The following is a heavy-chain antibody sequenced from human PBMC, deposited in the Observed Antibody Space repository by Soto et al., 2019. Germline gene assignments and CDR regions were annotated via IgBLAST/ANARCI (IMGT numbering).Heavy chain of an antibody. CDR2: IYYSGST. D-gene: IGHD6-13*01. CDR3: ARRYSSAFDI. V-gene: IGHV4-59*08. CDR1: GDSISSYY. J-gene: IGHJ3*02. Sequence: QVQLQESGPGLVKPSETLSLTCTVSGDSISSYYWSWIRKPPGKGLEWIGYIYYSGSTNYNPSLKSRVTISVDTSKNQFSLKLSSVTAADTAVYYCARRYSSAFDIWGHVTMVTVSS.